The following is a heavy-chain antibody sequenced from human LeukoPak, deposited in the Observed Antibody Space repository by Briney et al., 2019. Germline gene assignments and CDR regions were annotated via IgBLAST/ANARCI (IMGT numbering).Heavy chain of an antibody. D-gene: IGHD6-13*01. CDR2: IYYSGST. CDR1: GGSISSYY. Sequence: PSETLSLTCTVSGGSISSYYWSWIRQPPGKGLEWIGYIYYSGSTNYSPSLKSRVTISVDTSKNQFSLKLSSVTAADTAVYYCARLTLYSRVIDYWGQGTLVTVSS. CDR3: ARLTLYSRVIDY. J-gene: IGHJ4*02. V-gene: IGHV4-59*01.